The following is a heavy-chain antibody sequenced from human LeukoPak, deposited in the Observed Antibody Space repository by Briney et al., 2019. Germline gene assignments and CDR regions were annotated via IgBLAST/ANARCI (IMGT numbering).Heavy chain of an antibody. D-gene: IGHD2-21*01. J-gene: IGHJ4*02. CDR3: ARAEWIGLCGGDCYHLGY. CDR1: GYTFTSNA. Sequence: VASVKVSCKASGYTFTSNAMHWVRQAPGQRLEWMGWINAGNGNTKYSQKFQGRVTMTRDTSISTAYMELSRLRSDDTAVYYCARAEWIGLCGGDCYHLGYWGQGTLVTVSS. V-gene: IGHV1-3*01. CDR2: INAGNGNT.